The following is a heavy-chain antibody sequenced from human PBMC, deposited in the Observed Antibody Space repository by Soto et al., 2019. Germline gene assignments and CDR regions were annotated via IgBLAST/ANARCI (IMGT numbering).Heavy chain of an antibody. D-gene: IGHD3-3*01. V-gene: IGHV3-23*01. CDR3: ARDIFGGSYDFCH. Sequence: GGSLRLSCTAYGFTFSSYAMNWVRQAPGKGLEWVSGISDSGDDTYYADSVKGRFTISRDNSKNTLSLQMNSLRAEDTAIYYCARDIFGGSYDFCHGGQGTLVTVSS. J-gene: IGHJ4*02. CDR1: GFTFSSYA. CDR2: ISDSGDDT.